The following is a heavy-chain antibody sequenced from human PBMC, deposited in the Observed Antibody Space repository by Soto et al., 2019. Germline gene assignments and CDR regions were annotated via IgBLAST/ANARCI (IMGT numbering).Heavy chain of an antibody. J-gene: IGHJ4*02. CDR3: VRDSHGDY. CDR2: IDGDEDSTT. CDR1: GFTFNRYW. Sequence: EVQLVESGGGLVQPGGSLRLSCAASGFTFNRYWMQWVLHAPGKGLEWVSRIDGDEDSTTNYADYVKGRFTISRDNVKNTLYLQMNSLRAEDTAVYYCVRDSHGDYWGQGTLVTVSS. V-gene: IGHV3-74*01.